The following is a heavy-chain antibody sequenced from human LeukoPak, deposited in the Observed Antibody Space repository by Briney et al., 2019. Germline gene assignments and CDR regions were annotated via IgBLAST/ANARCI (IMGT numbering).Heavy chain of an antibody. CDR2: IKSKTDGGTT. J-gene: IGHJ4*02. CDR3: ARDRASITGTPFFDY. CDR1: GFTFSNAW. Sequence: GGSLRLSCAASGFTFSNAWMSWVRQAPGKGLEWVGRIKSKTDGGTTDYAAPVKGRFTISRDDSKNTLYLQMNSLKTEDTAVYYCARDRASITGTPFFDYWGQGTLVTVSS. D-gene: IGHD1-20*01. V-gene: IGHV3-15*01.